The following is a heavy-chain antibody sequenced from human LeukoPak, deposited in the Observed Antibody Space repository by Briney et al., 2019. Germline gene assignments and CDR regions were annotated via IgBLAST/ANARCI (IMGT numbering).Heavy chain of an antibody. CDR1: GVSISSSNSY. CDR2: IYHSGNT. Sequence: SETLSLTCTVSGVSISSSNSYWGWIRQPPGKGLEWIGSIYHSGNTYYNASLKSQVSISIDTSKNQFSLRLTSVTAADTAVYYCARQTGSGLFILPGGQGTLVTVSS. D-gene: IGHD3/OR15-3a*01. J-gene: IGHJ4*02. CDR3: ARQTGSGLFILP. V-gene: IGHV4-39*01.